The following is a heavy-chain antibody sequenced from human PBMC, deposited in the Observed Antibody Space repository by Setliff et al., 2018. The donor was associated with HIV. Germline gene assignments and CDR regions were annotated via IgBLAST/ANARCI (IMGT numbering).Heavy chain of an antibody. J-gene: IGHJ4*02. CDR3: ARDRRPAGINYGYGYLDD. CDR1: GYSFTSYG. Sequence: ASVKVSCKASGYSFTSYGITWVRQAPGQGLEWMGWISAYNGDTNSAQKLQGRVTITRDTSASTAYMELSSLRSEDTAVYYCARDRRPAGINYGYGYLDDWGQGTLVTVSS. V-gene: IGHV1-18*01. CDR2: ISAYNGDT. D-gene: IGHD2-2*02.